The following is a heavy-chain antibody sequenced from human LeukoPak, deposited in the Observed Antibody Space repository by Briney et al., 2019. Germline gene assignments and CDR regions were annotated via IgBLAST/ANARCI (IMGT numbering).Heavy chain of an antibody. CDR1: GFTFSTYW. J-gene: IGHJ4*02. CDR3: ARVGYSYGSDY. CDR2: MRRDGNEI. Sequence: GGSLRLSCSASGFTFSTYWMSWVRQAPGKGLEWVANMRRDGNEIYYLDSVRGRFTISRDNAKNSLYLQMNSLRDEDTAVYYCARVGYSYGSDYWGQGTLVTVSS. D-gene: IGHD5-18*01. V-gene: IGHV3-7*01.